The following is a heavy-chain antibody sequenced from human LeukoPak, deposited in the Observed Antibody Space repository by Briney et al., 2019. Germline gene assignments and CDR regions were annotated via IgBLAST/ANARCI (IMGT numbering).Heavy chain of an antibody. CDR1: GFTFSSYE. Sequence: GGSLRLSCAASGFTFSSYEMNWVRQAPGKGLEWVSYISSSGSTIYYADSVKGRFTISRDNAKNSLYLQMNSLRAEDTAVYYCARASGTYLDYWGQGTLVTVSS. CDR3: ARASGTYLDY. J-gene: IGHJ4*02. CDR2: ISSSGSTI. D-gene: IGHD1-26*01. V-gene: IGHV3-48*03.